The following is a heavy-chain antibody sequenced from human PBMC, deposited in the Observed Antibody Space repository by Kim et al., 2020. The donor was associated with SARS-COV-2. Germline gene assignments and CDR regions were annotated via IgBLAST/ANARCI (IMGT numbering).Heavy chain of an antibody. CDR3: VKDLLELAGTEGVDYYYYSLDV. CDR2: LSGSGDST. CDR1: GFTFSSYF. Sequence: GGSLRLSCAASGFTFSSYFMSWVRQAPGQGLEWFAGLSGSGDSTYYADSVKCRLSISRDNPKNTLYVQINSLRAEDTAVYYCVKDLLELAGTEGVDYYYYSLDVWGKGTTVTASS. V-gene: IGHV3-23*01. D-gene: IGHD6-19*01. J-gene: IGHJ6*04.